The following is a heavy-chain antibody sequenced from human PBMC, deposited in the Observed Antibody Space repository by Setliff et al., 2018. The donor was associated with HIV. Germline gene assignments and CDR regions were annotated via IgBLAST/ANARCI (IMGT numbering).Heavy chain of an antibody. Sequence: SVKVSCKGFGGTFSTYSLSWVRQAPVQGLEWMGGIIPIFGKTNYAQKFQGRVTITADKSTTTAFMDLSGLRSEDTAVYYCAENRSPSIFSAPTNAFDIWGQGTMVTVSS. V-gene: IGHV1-69*06. J-gene: IGHJ3*02. CDR2: IIPIFGKT. CDR3: AENRSPSIFSAPTNAFDI. D-gene: IGHD3-9*01. CDR1: GGTFSTYS.